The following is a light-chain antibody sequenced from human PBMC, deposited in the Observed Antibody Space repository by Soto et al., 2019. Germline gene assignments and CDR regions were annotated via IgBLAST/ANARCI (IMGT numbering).Light chain of an antibody. V-gene: IGKV3-11*01. CDR3: QQRSSRPLT. CDR2: DAS. CDR1: QSFSNS. Sequence: EIVLTQSPATLSLSPGERATLSCRASQSFSNSLGWYQQRPGQAPRLLIYDASNRAPGVPARFSGSGSGTDFTLTISSLEPEDFAIYYCQQRSSRPLTFGGGTKVEIK. J-gene: IGKJ4*02.